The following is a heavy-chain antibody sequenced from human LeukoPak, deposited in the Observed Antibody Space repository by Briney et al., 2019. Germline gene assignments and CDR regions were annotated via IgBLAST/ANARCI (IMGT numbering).Heavy chain of an antibody. CDR1: GFNFDKYW. J-gene: IGHJ3*01. V-gene: IGHV3-7*01. CDR2: IREDGGLK. CDR3: ARDITPPLGAAYFDAFDV. Sequence: GGSLRLSCAASGFNFDKYWMTWVRQAPEKGLEWVANIREDGGLKYYADSVKGRFTISRDNDKRSVYLQMNSLRVDDTAVYYCARDITPPLGAAYFDAFDVWGQGTTVSVSS. D-gene: IGHD1-26*01.